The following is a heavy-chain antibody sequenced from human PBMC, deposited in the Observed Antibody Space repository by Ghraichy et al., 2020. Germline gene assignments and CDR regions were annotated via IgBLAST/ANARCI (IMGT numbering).Heavy chain of an antibody. CDR2: IYYSGST. D-gene: IGHD1-14*01. V-gene: IGHV4-59*01. Sequence: SETLSLTCTVSGGSISSYYWSWIRQPPGKGLEWIGYIYYSGSTNYNPSLKSRVTISVGTSKNQFSLKLSSVTAADTAVYYCARDRSKVFFDYWGQGTLVTVSS. J-gene: IGHJ4*02. CDR1: GGSISSYY. CDR3: ARDRSKVFFDY.